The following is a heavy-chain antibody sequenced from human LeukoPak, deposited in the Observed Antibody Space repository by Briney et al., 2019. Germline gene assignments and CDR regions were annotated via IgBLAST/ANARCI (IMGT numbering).Heavy chain of an antibody. CDR1: GFSLSVNG. Sequence: AGGSLRLSCAASGFSLSVNGMYWVRRAPGKGLEWVAFLRDDGSNKYYADSVKGRFTISRDISRNTLNLQMNSLRAEDTALYYCAKGLSEWGNLDYWGQGTLVTVSS. CDR3: AKGLSEWGNLDY. D-gene: IGHD3-16*01. J-gene: IGHJ4*02. CDR2: LRDDGSNK. V-gene: IGHV3-30*02.